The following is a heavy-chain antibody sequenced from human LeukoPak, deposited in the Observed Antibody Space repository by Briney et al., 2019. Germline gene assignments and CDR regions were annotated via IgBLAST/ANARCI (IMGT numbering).Heavy chain of an antibody. CDR2: ISSSSSYI. CDR1: GFTFSVSW. Sequence: GGSERLSCAASGFTFSVSWMSWVRQAPGKGLEWVSSISSSSSYIYYADSVKGRFTISRDNAKNSLYLQMNSLRAEDTAVYYCARVSNDILTGYEYYFDYWGQGTLVTVSS. V-gene: IGHV3-21*01. CDR3: ARVSNDILTGYEYYFDY. D-gene: IGHD3-9*01. J-gene: IGHJ4*02.